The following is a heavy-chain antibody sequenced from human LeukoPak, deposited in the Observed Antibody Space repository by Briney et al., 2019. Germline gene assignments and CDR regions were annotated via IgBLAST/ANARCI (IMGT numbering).Heavy chain of an antibody. J-gene: IGHJ4*02. V-gene: IGHV4-30-2*01. CDR3: ARGREQLDFDY. Sequence: SETLSLTCAVSGGSISSGGYSWSLIRQPPGKGLEWIGYIYHSGSTYYNPSLKSRVTISVDRSKNQFSLKLSSVTAADTAVYYCARGREQLDFDYWGQGTPVTVSS. D-gene: IGHD6-6*01. CDR1: GGSISSGGYS. CDR2: IYHSGST.